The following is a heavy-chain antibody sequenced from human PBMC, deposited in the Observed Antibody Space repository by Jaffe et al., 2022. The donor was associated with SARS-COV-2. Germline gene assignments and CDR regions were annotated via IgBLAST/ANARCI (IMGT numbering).Heavy chain of an antibody. Sequence: QVQLVESGGGLVKPGGSLRLSCAASGFTFSDYYMSWIRQAPGKGLEWVSYISSSGSTIYYADSVKGRFTISRDNAKNSLYLQMNSLRAEDTAVYYCARDREPSLLGSTDPYYYDSSGSGWFDPWGQGTLVTVSS. D-gene: IGHD3-22*01. V-gene: IGHV3-11*01. J-gene: IGHJ5*02. CDR3: ARDREPSLLGSTDPYYYDSSGSGWFDP. CDR2: ISSSGSTI. CDR1: GFTFSDYY.